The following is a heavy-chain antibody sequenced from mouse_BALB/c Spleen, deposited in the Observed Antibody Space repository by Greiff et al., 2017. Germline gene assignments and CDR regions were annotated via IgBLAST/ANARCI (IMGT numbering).Heavy chain of an antibody. CDR3: ARGGDYRFDY. CDR2: ISDGGSYT. V-gene: IGHV5-4*02. D-gene: IGHD2-4*01. CDR1: GFTFSDYY. Sequence: EVQVVESGGGLVKPGGSLKLSCAASGFTFSDYYMYWVRQTPEKRLEWVATISDGGSYTYYPDSVKGRFTISRDNAKNNLYLQMSSLKSEDTAMYYCARGGDYRFDYWGQGTTLTVSS. J-gene: IGHJ2*01.